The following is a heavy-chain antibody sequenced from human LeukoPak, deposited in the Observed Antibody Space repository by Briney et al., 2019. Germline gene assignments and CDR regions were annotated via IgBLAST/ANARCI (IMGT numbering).Heavy chain of an antibody. J-gene: IGHJ4*02. CDR2: INPNSGGT. D-gene: IGHD5-12*01. CDR3: ARGPLIVATIFAGLVFDY. Sequence: ASVKVSCKASGYTFTGYYTHWVRQAPGQGLEWMGWINPNSGGTNYAQKFQGRVTMTRDTSISTAYMELSRLRSDDTAVYYCARGPLIVATIFAGLVFDYWGQGTLVTVSS. V-gene: IGHV1-2*02. CDR1: GYTFTGYY.